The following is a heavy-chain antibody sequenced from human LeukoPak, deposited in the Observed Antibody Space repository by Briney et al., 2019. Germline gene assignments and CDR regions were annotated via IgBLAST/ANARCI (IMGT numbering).Heavy chain of an antibody. CDR3: ARGRGKFDY. Sequence: SETLSLTCAVYGGSFSGYYWSWIRQTPGKGLEWIGEINHSGSTNYNPSLKSRVTISVDTSKNQFSLKLSSVTAADTAVYYCARGRGKFDYWGQGTLVTVSS. V-gene: IGHV4-34*01. D-gene: IGHD6-25*01. CDR1: GGSFSGYY. CDR2: INHSGST. J-gene: IGHJ4*02.